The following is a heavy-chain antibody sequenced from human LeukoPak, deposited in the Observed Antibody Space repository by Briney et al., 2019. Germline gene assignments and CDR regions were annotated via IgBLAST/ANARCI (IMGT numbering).Heavy chain of an antibody. CDR2: ISSGSVTI. J-gene: IGHJ4*02. V-gene: IGHV3-48*02. D-gene: IGHD1-26*01. CDR3: AREGVGATDY. Sequence: GGSLRLSCAASGFPFSSYSMNWVRQAPGKGLEWVSYISSGSVTIYYADSVKGRFTISRDNAKNSLYLQMNSLRDEDTAVYCCAREGVGATDYWGQGTLVTVSS. CDR1: GFPFSSYS.